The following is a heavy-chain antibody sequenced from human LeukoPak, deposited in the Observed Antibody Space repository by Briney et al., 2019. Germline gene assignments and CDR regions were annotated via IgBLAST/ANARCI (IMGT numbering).Heavy chain of an antibody. D-gene: IGHD2-15*01. CDR3: ARAPLGYCSGGSCYDLDY. Sequence: GGSLRLSCAASGFTFSSYSMNWVRQAPGKGLEWVSPISSSSSYIYYADSVKGRFTISRDNAKNSLYLQMNSLRAEDTAVYYCARAPLGYCSGGSCYDLDYWGQGTLVTVSS. V-gene: IGHV3-21*01. J-gene: IGHJ4*02. CDR2: ISSSSSYI. CDR1: GFTFSSYS.